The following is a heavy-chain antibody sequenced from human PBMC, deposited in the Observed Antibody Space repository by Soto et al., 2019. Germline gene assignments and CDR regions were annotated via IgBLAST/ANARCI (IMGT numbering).Heavy chain of an antibody. J-gene: IGHJ4*02. CDR1: GFTFSSYA. V-gene: IGHV3-30-3*01. CDR3: ARADRSYYFDY. CDR2: ISYDGSNK. Sequence: GGSPRLSCAASGFTFSSYAMHWVRQAPGKGLEWVAVISYDGSNKYYADSVKGRFTISRDNSKNTLYLQMNSLRAEDTAVYYCARADRSYYFDYWGQGTLVTVSS. D-gene: IGHD1-26*01.